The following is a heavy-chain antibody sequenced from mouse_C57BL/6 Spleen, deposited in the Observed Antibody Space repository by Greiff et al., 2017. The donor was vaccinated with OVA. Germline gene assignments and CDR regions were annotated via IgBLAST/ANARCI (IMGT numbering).Heavy chain of an antibody. V-gene: IGHV5-17*01. Sequence: EVNVVESGGGLVKPGGSLKLSCAASGFTFSDYGMHWVRQAPEKGLEWVAYISSGSSTISYADTVKGRFTISRDNAKNTLFLQMTSLRSEDTAMYYCARSDYFDYWGQGTTLTVSS. CDR3: ARSDYFDY. J-gene: IGHJ2*01. CDR1: GFTFSDYG. CDR2: ISSGSSTI.